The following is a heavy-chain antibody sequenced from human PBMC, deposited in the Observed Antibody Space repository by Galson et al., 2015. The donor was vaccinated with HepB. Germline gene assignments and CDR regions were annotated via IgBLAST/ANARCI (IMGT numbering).Heavy chain of an antibody. D-gene: IGHD2-21*01. CDR1: GYTFTSYG. Sequence: SVKVSCKASGYTFTSYGISWVRQAPGQGLEWMGWISAYNCNTNYAQKLQGRVTMTTDTSTSTAYMELRSLRSEDTAMYYCTRVYCDGDCYRYYFGYWGQGTLVTVSS. CDR3: TRVYCDGDCYRYYFGY. V-gene: IGHV1-18*01. CDR2: ISAYNCNT. J-gene: IGHJ4*02.